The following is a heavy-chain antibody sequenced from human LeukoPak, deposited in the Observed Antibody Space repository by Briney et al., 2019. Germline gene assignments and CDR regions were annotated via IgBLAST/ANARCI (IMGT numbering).Heavy chain of an antibody. J-gene: IGHJ6*03. CDR2: INHSGST. CDR3: ARGSPSYDSSGYYHGYYYYYYMDV. D-gene: IGHD3-22*01. CDR1: GGSFSGYY. Sequence: KPSETLSLTCAVYGGSFSGYYWSWIRQPPGKGLEWVGEINHSGSTNYNPSLKSRVTISVDTSKNQFSLKLSSATAADTPVYYCARGSPSYDSSGYYHGYYYYYYMDVWGKGTTVTVSS. V-gene: IGHV4-34*01.